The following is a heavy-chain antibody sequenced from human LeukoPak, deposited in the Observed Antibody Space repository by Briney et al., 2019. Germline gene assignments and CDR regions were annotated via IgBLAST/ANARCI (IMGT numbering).Heavy chain of an antibody. D-gene: IGHD3-3*01. Sequence: GASVKVSCKASGYTFSSYGITWVRQAPGQGLEWMGWFNTYNGNANYAQNLQDRVTMTTDTSTSTAYMELGSLRSDDTAVYYCARAKRYDFWSGSYTSLWYFDLWGRGTLVTVSS. J-gene: IGHJ2*01. CDR3: ARAKRYDFWSGSYTSLWYFDL. CDR2: FNTYNGNA. CDR1: GYTFSSYG. V-gene: IGHV1-18*01.